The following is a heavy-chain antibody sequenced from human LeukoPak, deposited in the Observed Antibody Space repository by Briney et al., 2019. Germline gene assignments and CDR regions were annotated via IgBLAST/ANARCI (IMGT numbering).Heavy chain of an antibody. J-gene: IGHJ3*02. Sequence: PSETLSLTCTVSGGSISSSSYYWGWIRQPPGKGLEWIGSIYYSGSTYYNPSLKSRVTISVDTSKNQFSLKLSSVTAADTAVYYCARFRVGDYVWGSYRYVVGAFDIWGQGTMVTVSS. V-gene: IGHV4-39*01. CDR1: GGSISSSSYY. CDR3: ARFRVGDYVWGSYRYVVGAFDI. D-gene: IGHD3-16*02. CDR2: IYYSGST.